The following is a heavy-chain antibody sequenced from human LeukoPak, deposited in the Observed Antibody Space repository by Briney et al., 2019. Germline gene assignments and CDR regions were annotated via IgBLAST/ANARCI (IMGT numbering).Heavy chain of an antibody. J-gene: IGHJ4*02. CDR3: VRGVGLYDSIGYFYG. CDR2: LSYDGSNK. Sequence: PGGSVSLSCAASGFTFSICAMHWIRQAPGKGLEGVATLSYDGSNKYYADSVKGRFTISRDNSKNTLYLQMNSLSAEDTAVYYCVRGVGLYDSIGYFYGGGQGTLVSVPS. D-gene: IGHD3-22*01. V-gene: IGHV3-30-3*01. CDR1: GFTFSICA.